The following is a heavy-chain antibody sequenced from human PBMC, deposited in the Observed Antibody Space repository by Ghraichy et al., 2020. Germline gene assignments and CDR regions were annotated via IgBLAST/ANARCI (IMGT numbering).Heavy chain of an antibody. CDR3: ATKWRGYIF. CDR1: GGSFSGYY. V-gene: IGHV4-34*01. CDR2: INHSGST. J-gene: IGHJ4*02. D-gene: IGHD5-12*01. Sequence: SQTLSLTCAVYGGSFSGYYWSWIRQPPGKGLEWIGEINHSGSTNYNPSLKSRVTISVDTSKNQFSLKLSSVTAADTAVYYCATKWRGYIFWGQGTLVTVSS.